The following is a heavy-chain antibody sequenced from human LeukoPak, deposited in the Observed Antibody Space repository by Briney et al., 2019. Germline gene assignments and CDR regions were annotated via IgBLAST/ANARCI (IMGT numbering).Heavy chain of an antibody. CDR3: VIHDYGDYVAGAGDYFDY. J-gene: IGHJ4*02. Sequence: ASVKVSCKASGYTFTSYGINWVRQATGQGLEWMGWMNPNSGNTGYAQQFQGRVTMTRNTSISTAYMELSSLRSEDTAVYYCVIHDYGDYVAGAGDYFDYWGQGTLVTVSS. CDR1: GYTFTSYG. CDR2: MNPNSGNT. D-gene: IGHD4-17*01. V-gene: IGHV1-8*02.